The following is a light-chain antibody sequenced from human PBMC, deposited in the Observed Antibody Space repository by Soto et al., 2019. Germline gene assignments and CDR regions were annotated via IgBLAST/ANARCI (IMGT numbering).Light chain of an antibody. CDR3: QQPACFPFT. Sequence: DLQMTQSPSFVSASVGDRVTVTCRASQGISSWLAWYQHKPGRAPKLLIHAASSLESGVPSRFSRIGSGTDFTITVSSLQTEDCASYSSQQPACFPFTCGGSTKAEIK. CDR2: AAS. J-gene: IGKJ4*01. V-gene: IGKV1-12*02. CDR1: QGISSW.